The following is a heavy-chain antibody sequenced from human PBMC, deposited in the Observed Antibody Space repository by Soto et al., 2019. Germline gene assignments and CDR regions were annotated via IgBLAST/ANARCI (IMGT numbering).Heavy chain of an antibody. CDR1: VVSISSGGYY. CDR2: IYYSGST. J-gene: IGHJ6*02. CDR3: ARDRIVVVPAAIPDYPSYGMDV. Sequence: TLSLTCTVSVVSISSGGYYCSWIRQHPWKGLEWIGYIYYSGSTYYNPSLKSRVTISVDTSKNQFSLKLSSVTAAETAVYYCARDRIVVVPAAIPDYPSYGMDVWGQATTVTVSS. V-gene: IGHV4-31*03. D-gene: IGHD2-2*02.